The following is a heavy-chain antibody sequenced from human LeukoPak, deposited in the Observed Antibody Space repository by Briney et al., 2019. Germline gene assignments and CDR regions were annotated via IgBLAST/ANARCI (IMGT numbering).Heavy chain of an antibody. Sequence: GGSLRLSCAASGFTFSSYHMTWVRQTPGKGLEWVSAISSGGSTYYADSVKGRFTISRDNSKNTLYLQVNSLRAEDTAVYYCAKDEGMGAHFDYWGQGTLVTVSS. V-gene: IGHV3-23*01. CDR2: ISSGGST. J-gene: IGHJ4*02. CDR3: AKDEGMGAHFDY. D-gene: IGHD1-26*01. CDR1: GFTFSSYH.